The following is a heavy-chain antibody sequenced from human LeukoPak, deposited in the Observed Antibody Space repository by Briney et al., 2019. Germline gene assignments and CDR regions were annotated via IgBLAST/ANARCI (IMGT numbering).Heavy chain of an antibody. CDR2: IYTSGST. Sequence: SETLSLTCTVSGGSISSYYWSWIRQPAGKGLEWIGRIYTSGSTNYNPSLKSRVTMSVDTSKNQFSQKLSSVTAADTAVYYCARDRSITMVRGVIKTTKYYYYYMDVWGKGTTVTISS. V-gene: IGHV4-4*07. D-gene: IGHD3-10*01. CDR1: GGSISSYY. CDR3: ARDRSITMVRGVIKTTKYYYYYMDV. J-gene: IGHJ6*03.